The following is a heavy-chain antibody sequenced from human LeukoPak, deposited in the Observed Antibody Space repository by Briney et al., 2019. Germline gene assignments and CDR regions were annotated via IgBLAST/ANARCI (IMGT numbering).Heavy chain of an antibody. CDR1: GFTFSSYW. V-gene: IGHV3-7*01. Sequence: GGSLRLSCAASGFTFSSYWMSWVRQAPGKGLEWVSNIKQDGSEKYYVDSVKGRFTISRDNAKNSLYLQMNSLRAEDTAVYYCARSGWWMATNFDYWGQGTLVTVSS. CDR3: ARSGWWMATNFDY. CDR2: IKQDGSEK. J-gene: IGHJ4*02. D-gene: IGHD5-24*01.